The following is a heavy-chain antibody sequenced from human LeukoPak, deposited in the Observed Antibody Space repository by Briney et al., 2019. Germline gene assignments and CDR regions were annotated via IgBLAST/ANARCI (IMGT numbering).Heavy chain of an antibody. Sequence: PSETLSLTCTVSGGSISSNGYYWGWIRQPPGKGLEWIGSFYYTGSTFYSPSLKSRVTISVDTSKNQFSLKLSSVTAADTAVYHCARRSGTYHAFDIWGQGTMVTVSS. D-gene: IGHD1-26*01. V-gene: IGHV4-39*01. CDR2: FYYTGST. CDR3: ARRSGTYHAFDI. J-gene: IGHJ3*02. CDR1: GGSISSNGYY.